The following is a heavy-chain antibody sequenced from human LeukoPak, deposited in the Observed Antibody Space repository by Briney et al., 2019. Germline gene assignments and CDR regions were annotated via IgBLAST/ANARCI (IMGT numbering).Heavy chain of an antibody. V-gene: IGHV3-30*01. J-gene: IGHJ4*02. CDR2: ISYDGSNK. CDR3: ARVGRDTAMVYYFDY. D-gene: IGHD5-18*01. Sequence: GGSLRLSCAASGFTFSSYAMHWVRQAPGKGLEWVAVISYDGSNKYYADSVKGRFTISRDNSKNTLYLQMNSLRAEDTAVYYCARVGRDTAMVYYFDYWGQGTLVTVSS. CDR1: GFTFSSYA.